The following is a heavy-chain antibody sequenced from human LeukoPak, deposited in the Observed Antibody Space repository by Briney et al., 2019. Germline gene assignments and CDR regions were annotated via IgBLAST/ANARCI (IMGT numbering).Heavy chain of an antibody. CDR1: GGSFSGYY. CDR3: ARGGDIVVVVAATGAFDI. J-gene: IGHJ3*02. Sequence: SETLSLTCAVYGGSFSGYYWSWIRQPPGKGLEWIGEINHSGSTNYNPSLKSRVTISVDTSKNQFSLKLSSVTAADTAVYYCARGGDIVVVVAATGAFDIWGQGTMVTVSS. CDR2: INHSGST. V-gene: IGHV4-34*01. D-gene: IGHD2-15*01.